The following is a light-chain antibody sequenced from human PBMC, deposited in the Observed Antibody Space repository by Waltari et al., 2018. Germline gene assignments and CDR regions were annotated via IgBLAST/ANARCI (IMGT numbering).Light chain of an antibody. CDR1: QRIRNN. V-gene: IGKV3-15*01. J-gene: IGKJ2*01. CDR2: GAS. CDR3: HHYNKRPPSYT. Sequence: EIVMTQSPVTLSVSPGESVTLPCRASQRIRNNLAWYQQKAGQPPRLLIYGASTRAPGLPARFSGSGSGTEFALTISSLQPEDFAVYYCHHYNKRPPSYTFGQGTRLEIK.